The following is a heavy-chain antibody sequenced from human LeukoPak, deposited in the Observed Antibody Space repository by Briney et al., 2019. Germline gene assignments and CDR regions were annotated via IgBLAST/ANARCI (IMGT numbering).Heavy chain of an antibody. CDR2: INGDGSSI. J-gene: IGHJ5*02. CDR1: GFSSNSYW. Sequence: GGSLRLSCAASGFSSNSYWMHWARQAPGKGLAWVARINGDGSSINYADSVKGRFTISRDNAKNTLYLQMNSLRVEDTAVYYCARGRGPYGWFDPWGQGTLVTVSS. D-gene: IGHD3-10*01. V-gene: IGHV3-74*01. CDR3: ARGRGPYGWFDP.